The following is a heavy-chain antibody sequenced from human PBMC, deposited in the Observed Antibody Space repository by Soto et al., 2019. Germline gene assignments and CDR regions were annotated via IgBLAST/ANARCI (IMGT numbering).Heavy chain of an antibody. CDR1: GFTFRSYS. CDR2: ISYDGITK. Sequence: GSLRLSCAASGFTFRSYSMHWVRQAPGKGLEWVVDISYDGITKYYGDSVNGRFTISRDNAKNSLYLQMNSLRAEDTAVYYCVREVYVYMDVWGKGTTVTVSS. J-gene: IGHJ6*03. CDR3: VREVYVYMDV. D-gene: IGHD3-16*01. V-gene: IGHV3-30-3*01.